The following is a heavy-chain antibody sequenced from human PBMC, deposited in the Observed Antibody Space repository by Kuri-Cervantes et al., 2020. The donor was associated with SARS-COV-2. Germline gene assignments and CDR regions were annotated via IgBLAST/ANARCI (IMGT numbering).Heavy chain of an antibody. D-gene: IGHD3-10*01. CDR2: IKQDGSEK. V-gene: IGHV3-7*01. CDR1: GFTFSSYW. Sequence: GESLKISCAASGFTFSSYWMSWVRQAPGKGLEWVANIKQDGSEKYYVDSVKGRFTISRDNAKNSLYLQMNSLRAEDTAVYCCARDEGSYYYYMDVWGKGTTVTVSS. CDR3: ARDEGSYYYYMDV. J-gene: IGHJ6*03.